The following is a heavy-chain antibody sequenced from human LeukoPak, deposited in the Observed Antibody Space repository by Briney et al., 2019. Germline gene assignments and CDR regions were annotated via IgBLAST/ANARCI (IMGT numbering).Heavy chain of an antibody. CDR2: ISWNGGNI. Sequence: RRSLRHSCVDSGFTLEVYVMYWVRQAPVEDLEWVSGISWNGGNIDYADSVKGRFAISRDNAKNSLFLQMNRLRAEDTAFYYCVKGSGTFYNGYFDYWGQGTLVSVSS. CDR1: GFTLEVYV. D-gene: IGHD3-10*01. CDR3: VKGSGTFYNGYFDY. J-gene: IGHJ4*02. V-gene: IGHV3-9*01.